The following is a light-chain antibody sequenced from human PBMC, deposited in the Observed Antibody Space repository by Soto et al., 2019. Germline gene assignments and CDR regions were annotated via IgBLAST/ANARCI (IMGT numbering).Light chain of an antibody. Sequence: QSALTQPRSVSGSPGQSVTISCTGTSGDVGYYNYVSWYQQHPGKAPKVMIYDVTERPSGVPDRFSGSKPGNTASLTISGLQAEDEADYYCCSYAGTPRYVLGTGTKVTVL. J-gene: IGLJ1*01. CDR3: CSYAGTPRYV. CDR2: DVT. V-gene: IGLV2-11*01. CDR1: SGDVGYYNY.